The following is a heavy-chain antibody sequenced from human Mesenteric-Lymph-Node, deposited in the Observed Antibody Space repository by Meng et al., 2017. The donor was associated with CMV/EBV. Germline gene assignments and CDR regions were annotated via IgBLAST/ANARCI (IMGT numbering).Heavy chain of an antibody. CDR3: AREGYDSSGYYWNYFDY. J-gene: IGHJ4*02. D-gene: IGHD3-22*01. CDR1: GFTFSSYW. Sequence: GESLKISCAASGFTFSSYWMSWVRQAPGKGLEWVAVIWYDGSNKYYADSVKGRFTISRDNSKNTLYLQMNSLRAEDTAVYYCAREGYDSSGYYWNYFDYWGQGTLVTVSS. V-gene: IGHV3-33*08. CDR2: IWYDGSNK.